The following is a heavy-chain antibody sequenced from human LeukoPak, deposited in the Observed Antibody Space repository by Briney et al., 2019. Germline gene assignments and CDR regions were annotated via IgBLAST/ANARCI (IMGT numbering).Heavy chain of an antibody. CDR1: GGSIGIYY. D-gene: IGHD2-2*01. Sequence: SSETLSLTCTVSGGSIGIYYWSWIRQPPGMGLEWIGYIFHDGSTNYNPSLKSRVTISVDTSKNQFSLKLSSVTAADTAVYCCARVTTSSHYYGMDVWGQGTTVTVSS. CDR3: ARVTTSSHYYGMDV. V-gene: IGHV4-59*01. CDR2: IFHDGST. J-gene: IGHJ6*02.